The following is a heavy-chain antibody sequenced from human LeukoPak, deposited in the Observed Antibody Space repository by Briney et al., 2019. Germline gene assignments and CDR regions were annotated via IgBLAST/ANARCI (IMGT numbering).Heavy chain of an antibody. D-gene: IGHD1-26*01. CDR3: ARVQTGSLDY. J-gene: IGHJ4*02. CDR1: GFTFRNTW. Sequence: AGGSLRLSCAVSGFTFRNTWMAWVRQTPGKGLEWVANINQDGSTKHYVDSVKGRFTISRDNAKNSLYLQMNSLRAEDTAIYYCARVQTGSLDYWGQGTLVTVSS. CDR2: INQDGSTK. V-gene: IGHV3-7*01.